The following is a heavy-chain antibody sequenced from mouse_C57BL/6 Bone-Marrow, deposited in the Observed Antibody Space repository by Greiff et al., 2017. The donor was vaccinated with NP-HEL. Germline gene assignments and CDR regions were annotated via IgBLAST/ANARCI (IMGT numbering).Heavy chain of an antibody. CDR1: GYAFSSSW. V-gene: IGHV1-82*01. Sequence: LQESGPELVKPGASVKISCKASGYAFSSSWMNWVKQRPGKGLEWIGRIYPGDGDTNYNGKFKGKATLTADKSSSTAYMQLSSLTSEDSAVYFCARSARWLWDYWGQGTTLTVSS. CDR3: ARSARWLWDY. CDR2: IYPGDGDT. D-gene: IGHD2-3*01. J-gene: IGHJ2*01.